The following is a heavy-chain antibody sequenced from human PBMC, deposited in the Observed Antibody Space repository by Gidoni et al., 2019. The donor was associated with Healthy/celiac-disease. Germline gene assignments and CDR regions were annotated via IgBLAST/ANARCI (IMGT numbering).Heavy chain of an antibody. V-gene: IGHV3-15*01. D-gene: IGHD3-10*01. J-gene: IGHJ4*02. Sequence: EVQLVESGGGLVKPGGSLRLSCAASGFTFSNAWMSWVGQAPGKGLEWVGRIKSKTDGWTTDYAEPVKGRFTISRDDSKNTLYLQMNSLKTEDTAVYYCTTDIKYPVRGVPDSYWGQGTLVTVSS. CDR2: IKSKTDGWTT. CDR3: TTDIKYPVRGVPDSY. CDR1: GFTFSNAW.